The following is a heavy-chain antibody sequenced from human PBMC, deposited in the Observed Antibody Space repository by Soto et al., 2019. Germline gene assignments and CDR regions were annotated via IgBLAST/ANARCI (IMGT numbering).Heavy chain of an antibody. D-gene: IGHD5-12*01. V-gene: IGHV3-30*18. Sequence: QVQLVESGGGVVQPGRSLRLSCAASGFTFSSYGMHWVRQAPGKGLEWVGAIPSDESRKYYADSVKGRFSISRDNSKNTLYLQMNSLRAEDTAVYYCAKDPGYGLDYWGQGTLVTVSS. CDR2: IPSDESRK. CDR3: AKDPGYGLDY. CDR1: GFTFSSYG. J-gene: IGHJ4*02.